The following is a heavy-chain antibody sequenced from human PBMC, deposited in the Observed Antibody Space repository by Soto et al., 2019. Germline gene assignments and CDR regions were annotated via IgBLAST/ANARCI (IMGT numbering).Heavy chain of an antibody. V-gene: IGHV4-34*01. CDR2: INHSGST. D-gene: IGHD2-2*01. J-gene: IGHJ5*02. CDR3: ATASYCSSTSCINWFDP. Sequence: QVQLQQWGAGLLKPSETLSLTCAVYGGSFSGYYWSWIRQPPGKGLEWIGEINHSGSTNYNPSLKSRVTISVDTSKNQFSLKLSSVTAADTAVYYCATASYCSSTSCINWFDPWGQGTLVTVSS. CDR1: GGSFSGYY.